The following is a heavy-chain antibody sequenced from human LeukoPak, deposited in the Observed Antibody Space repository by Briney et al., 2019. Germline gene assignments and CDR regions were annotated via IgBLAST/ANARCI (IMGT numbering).Heavy chain of an antibody. CDR3: AGGCEGGGVYVY. Sequence: GGSLRLSCAVSGFVFRSFWMKWVRQAPGKGLEWVANIKSDGSKMYYVDSVKGRFTISRDNAKNSLYLQMHGLRPEDTAVYYCAGGCEGGGVYVYWGPGALVTVSS. CDR1: GFVFRSFW. D-gene: IGHD3-16*01. V-gene: IGHV3-7*03. CDR2: IKSDGSKM. J-gene: IGHJ4*02.